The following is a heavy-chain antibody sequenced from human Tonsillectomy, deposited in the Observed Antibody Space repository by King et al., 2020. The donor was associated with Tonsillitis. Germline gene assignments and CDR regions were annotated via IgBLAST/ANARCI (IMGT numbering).Heavy chain of an antibody. J-gene: IGHJ3*02. V-gene: IGHV1-46*01. CDR1: GYTFSSHY. CDR3: ARGCGGSCHSGSWLNAFDI. D-gene: IGHD2-15*01. Sequence: VQLVESGAEVKKPGASVRVSCKTSGYTFSSHYVHWVRQAPGQGLEWMGIVNPVGDSTIYAQRSQGRVTMSRDTSTSTVYMELTSLTSEDTAVYYCARGCGGSCHSGSWLNAFDIWGLGTMVIVS. CDR2: VNPVGDST.